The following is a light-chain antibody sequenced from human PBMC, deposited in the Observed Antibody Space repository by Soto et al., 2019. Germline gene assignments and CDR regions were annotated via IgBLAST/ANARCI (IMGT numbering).Light chain of an antibody. CDR1: QSVSSSY. CDR3: QQYGSSPMYT. V-gene: IGKV3-20*01. J-gene: IGKJ2*01. Sequence: EIVLTQSPGTLSWSPGERATLSCRASQSVSSSYLAWYQQKPGQAPRLLIYGASSRATGIPDRFSGSGSGTDFTLTISRLEPEDFAVYYCQQYGSSPMYTFGKGTPLEIK. CDR2: GAS.